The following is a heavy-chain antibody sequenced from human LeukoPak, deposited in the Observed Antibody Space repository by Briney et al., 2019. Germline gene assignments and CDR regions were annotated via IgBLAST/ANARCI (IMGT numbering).Heavy chain of an antibody. Sequence: AGESLRLSCAASGLTFSSYSFHWVRQAPGKGLEWVAVIWYDASNKYYVDSVKGRFTISRDNSKNTLYLQMNSLRDDDTAVYYCVRGVGVSRFNYLDPWGQGTLVIVSS. CDR3: VRGVGVSRFNYLDP. D-gene: IGHD1-7*01. CDR1: GLTFSSYS. J-gene: IGHJ5*02. CDR2: IWYDASNK. V-gene: IGHV3-33*08.